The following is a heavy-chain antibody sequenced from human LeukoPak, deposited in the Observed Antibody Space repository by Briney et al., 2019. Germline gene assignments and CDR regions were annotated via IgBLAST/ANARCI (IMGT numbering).Heavy chain of an antibody. Sequence: SETLSLTCTVSGGSISSYYWSWIRQPPGRGLEWIGYIYYSGSTNYNPSLKSRVTISVDTSKNQFSLKLSSVTAADTAVYYCARDNWGLDYWGQGTLVTVSS. CDR2: IYYSGST. J-gene: IGHJ4*02. D-gene: IGHD7-27*01. CDR3: ARDNWGLDY. CDR1: GGSISSYY. V-gene: IGHV4-59*01.